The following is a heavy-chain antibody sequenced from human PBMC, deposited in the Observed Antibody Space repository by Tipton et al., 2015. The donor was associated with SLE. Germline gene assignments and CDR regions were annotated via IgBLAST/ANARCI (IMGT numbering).Heavy chain of an antibody. CDR3: SRAGGSSWY. J-gene: IGHJ4*02. CDR2: ISSDGRST. D-gene: IGHD6-13*01. Sequence: SLRLSCAASGFTFSSYWMHWVRQAPGKGLVWVSRISSDGRSTNYADSVKGRFTISRDNAKNTLYLQMNSLRAEDTAVYYCSRAGGSSWYWGQGTLVTVSS. V-gene: IGHV3-74*01. CDR1: GFTFSSYW.